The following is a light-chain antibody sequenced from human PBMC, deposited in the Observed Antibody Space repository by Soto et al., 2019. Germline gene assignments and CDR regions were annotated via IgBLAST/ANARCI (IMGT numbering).Light chain of an antibody. V-gene: IGLV2-11*01. CDR1: SSNVGGYNY. Sequence: QSVLTQPRSVSESPGQSVTISCTGTSSNVGGYNYVSWYQQHPGKVPKLMIYDVSKWPSGVPDRFSGSKSGNTASLTISGLQAEDEADYYCCSYAGSYTLVFGGGTKLTVL. CDR2: DVS. J-gene: IGLJ2*01. CDR3: CSYAGSYTLV.